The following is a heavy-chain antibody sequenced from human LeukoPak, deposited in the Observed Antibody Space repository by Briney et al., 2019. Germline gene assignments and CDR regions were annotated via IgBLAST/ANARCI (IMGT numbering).Heavy chain of an antibody. CDR2: IGPTGSDR. CDR1: GLTFSTSG. CDR3: ATETNGRHYDY. J-gene: IGHJ4*02. Sequence: GGSLRLSCTASGLTFSTSGFNWVRRAPGKGLEWDASIGPTGSDRYHADSIKGRFTISRDNANNFLYLQMNSLRAEDTAVYYCATETNGRHYDYWGQGTLLTVSS. D-gene: IGHD1-14*01. V-gene: IGHV3-21*06.